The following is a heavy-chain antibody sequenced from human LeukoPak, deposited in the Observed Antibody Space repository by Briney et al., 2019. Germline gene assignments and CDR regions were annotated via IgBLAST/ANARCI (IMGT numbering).Heavy chain of an antibody. J-gene: IGHJ4*02. Sequence: ASVKVSCKASGYTFTSYGISWVRQAPGQGLECMGWINTYNGDTSYAQNLQGRLTMTTDTSTSTAYMELRSLRPDDTAIYYCARVWWSTSSRHFDFWGQGTLITVSS. CDR3: ARVWWSTSSRHFDF. V-gene: IGHV1-18*01. CDR1: GYTFTSYG. D-gene: IGHD2-2*01. CDR2: INTYNGDT.